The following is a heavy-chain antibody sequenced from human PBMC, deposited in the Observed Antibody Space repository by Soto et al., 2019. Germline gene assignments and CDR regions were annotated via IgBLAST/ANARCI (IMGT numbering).Heavy chain of an antibody. J-gene: IGHJ4*02. CDR1: VFTISSYG. D-gene: IGHD5-18*01. V-gene: IGHV3-33*01. Sequence: PGGSLVLSCSASVFTISSYGMHWFRQAPGKGLEFVAVIWYDGSNKYYADSVKGRFTISRDNSKNTLYLQMNSLRAEDTAVYYCARGRSPDTWYYFDYWGQGTLVTVSS. CDR2: IWYDGSNK. CDR3: ARGRSPDTWYYFDY.